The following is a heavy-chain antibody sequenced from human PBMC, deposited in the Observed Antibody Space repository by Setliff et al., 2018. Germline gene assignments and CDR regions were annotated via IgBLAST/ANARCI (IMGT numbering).Heavy chain of an antibody. CDR3: AKSALGYSYVPYYFDY. CDR2: IWDDGVKK. D-gene: IGHD5-18*01. V-gene: IGHV3-30*02. Sequence: PGGSLRLSCAASGFTFSTYRMHWVRQAPGKGLEWVAVIWDDGVKKYHADSVKGRFTISRDNSKNTLYLQMNSLRPEDTAVYYCAKSALGYSYVPYYFDYWGQGTLVTVSS. J-gene: IGHJ4*02. CDR1: GFTFSTYR.